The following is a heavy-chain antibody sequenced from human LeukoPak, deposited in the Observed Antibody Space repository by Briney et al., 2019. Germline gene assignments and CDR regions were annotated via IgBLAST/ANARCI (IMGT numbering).Heavy chain of an antibody. CDR2: INPNNGGT. CDR3: ARYSNSGGDF. Sequence: ASVKVSCKASGFSFTGYHIHWVRQAPGQGLEWLGWINPNNGGTNQVQRFQGRVTMTRDTSINTAYMELTNLKSDDTAVYFCARYSNSGGDFWGQGTLVTVSS. CDR1: GFSFTGYH. D-gene: IGHD7-27*01. V-gene: IGHV1-2*02. J-gene: IGHJ4*02.